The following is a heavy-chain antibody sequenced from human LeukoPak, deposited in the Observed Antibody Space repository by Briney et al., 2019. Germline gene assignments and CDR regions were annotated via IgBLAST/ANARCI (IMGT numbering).Heavy chain of an antibody. CDR3: AKDDGWLVREDGFDM. CDR2: ISDGGGNT. V-gene: IGHV3-23*01. D-gene: IGHD6-19*01. Sequence: PGGSLRLSCAASGFIFSAYAMTWVRQAPGKGLEWDSGISDGGGNTCYADSVRGRFTISRDNSKNTLYLQMNSLRAEDTAVYYCAKDDGWLVREDGFDMWGQGTMVTVSS. J-gene: IGHJ3*02. CDR1: GFIFSAYA.